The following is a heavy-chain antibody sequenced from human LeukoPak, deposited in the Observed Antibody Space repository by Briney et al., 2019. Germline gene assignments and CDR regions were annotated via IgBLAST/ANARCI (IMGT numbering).Heavy chain of an antibody. Sequence: PSETLSLTCTVSGDSFSYFYWSWIRQPPGKGLEWIGYIYNGGSTNYNPSLKSRVTMSVDTSNNQFSLRLSSATAADTAVYYCGRGVVGATALGYWGQGILVTVAS. V-gene: IGHV4-59*08. CDR2: IYNGGST. CDR1: GDSFSYFY. D-gene: IGHD1-26*01. CDR3: GRGVVGATALGY. J-gene: IGHJ4*02.